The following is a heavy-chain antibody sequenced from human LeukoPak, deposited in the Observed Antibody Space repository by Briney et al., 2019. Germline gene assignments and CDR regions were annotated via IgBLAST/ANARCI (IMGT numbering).Heavy chain of an antibody. D-gene: IGHD3-22*01. Sequence: PGGSLRLSCAASGFTVSSNYMSWVRQAPGKGLEWVSVIYSGGSTYYADSVKGRFTISRDNSKNTLYLQMNSLRAEDTAVYYCAGELRITMIVTLGTNAFDIWGQGTMVTVSS. CDR3: AGELRITMIVTLGTNAFDI. J-gene: IGHJ3*02. V-gene: IGHV3-53*01. CDR1: GFTVSSNY. CDR2: IYSGGST.